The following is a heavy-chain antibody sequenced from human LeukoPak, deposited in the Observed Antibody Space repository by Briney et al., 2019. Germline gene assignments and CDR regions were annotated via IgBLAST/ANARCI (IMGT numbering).Heavy chain of an antibody. CDR3: ARDRDDYDLGHFDS. CDR2: IYSGGST. V-gene: IGHV3-66*01. Sequence: GGSLRLSCAASGFTVSSNYMSWVRQAPGKGLEWVSVIYSGGSTYYADSVKGRFTISRDISKNTLYLQMNSLRAEDTAVYYCARDRDDYDLGHFDSWGQGTLVTV. D-gene: IGHD3-3*01. CDR1: GFTVSSNY. J-gene: IGHJ5*01.